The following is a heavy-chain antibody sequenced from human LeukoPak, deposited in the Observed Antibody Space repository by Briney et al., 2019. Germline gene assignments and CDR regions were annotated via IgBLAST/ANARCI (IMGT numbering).Heavy chain of an antibody. CDR1: GFTFDDYG. CDR3: ARGESGSSGYDNLRFDP. V-gene: IGHV3-20*04. D-gene: IGHD5-12*01. CDR2: INWNGGSI. Sequence: GGSLRLSCAASGFTFDDYGMSWVRQAPGKGLEWVSVINWNGGSIGYADSVKGRFTISRDNAKNSLYLQMNSLRAEDTAVYYCARGESGSSGYDNLRFDPWGQGTLVAVSS. J-gene: IGHJ5*02.